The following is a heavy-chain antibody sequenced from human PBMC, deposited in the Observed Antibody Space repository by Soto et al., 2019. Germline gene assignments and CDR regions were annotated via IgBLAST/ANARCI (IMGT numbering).Heavy chain of an antibody. D-gene: IGHD3-10*01. Sequence: EVQLVESGGGLVKPGGSLRLSCAASGFTFSSYSMNWVRQAPGKGLEWVSSISSSSSYIYYPDSVKGQFTISRDNAKNSLYLQINSLRAEDPAVYYCARDQLCSGELLGPYCYYGMDGWGRGSTVTVSS. CDR2: ISSSSSYI. J-gene: IGHJ6*02. CDR1: GFTFSSYS. CDR3: ARDQLCSGELLGPYCYYGMDG. V-gene: IGHV3-21*01.